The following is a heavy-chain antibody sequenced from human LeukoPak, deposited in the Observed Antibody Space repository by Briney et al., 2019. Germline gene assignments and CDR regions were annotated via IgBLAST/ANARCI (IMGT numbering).Heavy chain of an antibody. CDR2: IAYDGSNK. D-gene: IGHD1-1*01. V-gene: IGHV3-30*18. J-gene: IGHJ6*02. Sequence: PGRSLRLSCAASGFIFDTYGMLWVRQAPGKGLEWVAVIAYDGSNKVYADSVKGRFTISRDNSKSTLYLQMNSLRGEDTAVYYCAKEKAIATINYGLDVWGQGTTVTVSS. CDR1: GFIFDTYG. CDR3: AKEKAIATINYGLDV.